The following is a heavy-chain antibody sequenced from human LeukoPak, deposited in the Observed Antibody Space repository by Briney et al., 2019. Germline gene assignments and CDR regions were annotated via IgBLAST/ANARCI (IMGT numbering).Heavy chain of an antibody. V-gene: IGHV1-2*02. D-gene: IGHD2-2*01. Sequence: GASVKVSCKASGYTFTGYYMHWVRQAPGQGLEWMGWINPNSGGTNYAQKFQGRVTMTRDTSISTAYMELSRLRSDDTAVYYCARDRMLSRYCSSTSCYGWFDPWGQGTLVTVSS. CDR1: GYTFTGYY. CDR3: ARDRMLSRYCSSTSCYGWFDP. CDR2: INPNSGGT. J-gene: IGHJ5*02.